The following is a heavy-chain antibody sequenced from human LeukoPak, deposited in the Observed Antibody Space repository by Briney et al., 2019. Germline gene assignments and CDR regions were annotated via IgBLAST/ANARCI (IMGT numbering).Heavy chain of an antibody. CDR3: ARGYSNYEFDY. CDR2: INHSGST. J-gene: IGHJ4*02. D-gene: IGHD4-11*01. V-gene: IGHV4-34*01. Sequence: SETLSLTXAVYGGSFSGYYWSWIRQPPGKGLEWIGEINHSGSTNYNPSLKSRVTISVDTSKNQFSLKLSSVTAADTAVYYCARGYSNYEFDYWGQGTLVTVSS. CDR1: GGSFSGYY.